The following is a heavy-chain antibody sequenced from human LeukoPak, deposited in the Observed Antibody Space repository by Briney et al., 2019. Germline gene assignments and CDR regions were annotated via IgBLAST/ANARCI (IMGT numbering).Heavy chain of an antibody. Sequence: GAAVKGSCKASGYTFTSYGLTWVRQAPGQGLEWIGWISAYNGNTNFAQKLQCRVTITPDTSTSTAYMELRSLRSDDTAVYYCARGGYYYDKSGFYYLDYWGQGTLGSVSS. CDR2: ISAYNGNT. V-gene: IGHV1-18*01. CDR3: ARGGYYYDKSGFYYLDY. CDR1: GYTFTSYG. D-gene: IGHD3-22*01. J-gene: IGHJ4*02.